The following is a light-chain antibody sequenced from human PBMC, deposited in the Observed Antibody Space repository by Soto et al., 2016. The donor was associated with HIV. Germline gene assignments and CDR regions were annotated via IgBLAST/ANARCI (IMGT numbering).Light chain of an antibody. J-gene: IGLJ2*01. Sequence: SFELTQPPSVSVSPEQTTSITCSGDKLGDKYTAWYQQRPGHSPVLVIYEDDKRPSGIPERFSGSNSGNTATLTISGTQALDEADYYCQTWDTRTVYFGGGTKLTVL. V-gene: IGLV3-1*01. CDR1: KLGDKY. CDR2: EDD. CDR3: QTWDTRTVY.